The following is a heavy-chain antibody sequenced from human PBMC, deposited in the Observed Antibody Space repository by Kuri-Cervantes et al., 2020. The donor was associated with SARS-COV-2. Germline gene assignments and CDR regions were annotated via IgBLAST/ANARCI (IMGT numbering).Heavy chain of an antibody. Sequence: ASVKVSCKASGYTFTSYDINWVRQATGQGLEWMGWMNPNSGNTGYAQKFQGRVTMTRNTSISTAYMELSSLRSEDTAVYYCAKAADFWSGFNWFDPWGQGTLVTVSS. CDR1: GYTFTSYD. CDR3: AKAADFWSGFNWFDP. J-gene: IGHJ5*02. CDR2: MNPNSGNT. V-gene: IGHV1-8*02. D-gene: IGHD3-3*01.